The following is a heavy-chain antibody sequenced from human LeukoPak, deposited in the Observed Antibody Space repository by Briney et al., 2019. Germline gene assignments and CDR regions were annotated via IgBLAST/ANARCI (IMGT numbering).Heavy chain of an antibody. V-gene: IGHV3-66*04. D-gene: IGHD6-19*01. J-gene: IGHJ4*02. CDR2: IFSGGST. CDR3: ATHSSGPHYFDS. Sequence: PGGSLRLSCAASGFTVSSNYMSWVREAPGKGLEWVSIIFSGGSTSYADSVKGRFTISRDNSKNTLYLQMNSLQAEDTAVYYCATHSSGPHYFDSWGQRTLVTVSS. CDR1: GFTVSSNY.